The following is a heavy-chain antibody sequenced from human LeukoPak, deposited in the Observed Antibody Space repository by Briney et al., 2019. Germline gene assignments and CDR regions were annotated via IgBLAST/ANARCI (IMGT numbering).Heavy chain of an antibody. CDR3: ARDSRYSHSSGAFDI. Sequence: ASVKVSCKASGYTFISFGIAWVRQAPGQGLEWVRWISAYNGNTNSAQNLQGRVTMTTDTSTSTAYMELRSLRSHDTAVYYCARDSRYSHSSGAFDIWGHGTVVTVSS. V-gene: IGHV1-18*01. CDR2: ISAYNGNT. D-gene: IGHD6-6*01. CDR1: GYTFISFG. J-gene: IGHJ3*02.